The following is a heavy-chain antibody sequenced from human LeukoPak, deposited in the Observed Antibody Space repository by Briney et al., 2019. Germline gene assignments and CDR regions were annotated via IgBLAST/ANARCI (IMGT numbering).Heavy chain of an antibody. D-gene: IGHD2/OR15-2a*01. J-gene: IGHJ4*02. CDR3: VKDLRSDFMGVLSRYLSY. CDR1: GFTFSKYA. V-gene: IGHV3-23*01. Sequence: PGGSLRLSCAASGFTFSKYAMSWVRQAPGKGLEWVSAISPSDGNTFYADSVKGRFTISRDNSKNTLYLQMSSLRAEDTAVYLCVKDLRSDFMGVLSRYLSYWGQGTLVTVSS. CDR2: ISPSDGNT.